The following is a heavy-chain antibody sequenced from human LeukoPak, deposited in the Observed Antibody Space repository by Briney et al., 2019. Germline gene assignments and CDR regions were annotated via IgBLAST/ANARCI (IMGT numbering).Heavy chain of an antibody. D-gene: IGHD4-17*01. V-gene: IGHV3-23*01. Sequence: PGGSLRLSCAASGFSFSSYAMSWVRQAPGKGLEGVAAISGSGGRTYYADSVKGRFTISRDNSKNTLYLQMNSLRAEDTAVYYCARAYDYGDYGFDYWGQGTLVTVSS. CDR3: ARAYDYGDYGFDY. CDR2: ISGSGGRT. CDR1: GFSFSSYA. J-gene: IGHJ4*02.